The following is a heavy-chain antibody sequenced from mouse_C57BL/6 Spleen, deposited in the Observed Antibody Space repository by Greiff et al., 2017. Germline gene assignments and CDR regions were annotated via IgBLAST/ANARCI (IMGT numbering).Heavy chain of an antibody. CDR3: ARGYYGSAYYAMDY. CDR1: GYTFTSYW. V-gene: IGHV1-50*01. Sequence: QVQLQQPGAELVKPGASVKLSCKASGYTFTSYWMQWVKQRPGQGLEWIGEIDPSDSYTNYNQKFKGKATLTVDTSSRTAYMQLSSLTSEDSAVYYCARGYYGSAYYAMDYWGQGTSVTVSS. CDR2: IDPSDSYT. J-gene: IGHJ4*01. D-gene: IGHD1-1*01.